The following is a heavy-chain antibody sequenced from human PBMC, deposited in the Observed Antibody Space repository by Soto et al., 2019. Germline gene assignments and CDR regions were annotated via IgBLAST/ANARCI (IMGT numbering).Heavy chain of an antibody. J-gene: IGHJ4*02. V-gene: IGHV3-21*01. CDR3: ARVAY. Sequence: PGEYLVLSCEASGFTFSRVSMNWVRRVPGKGLEWVASISSGSSDTWYADSVKGRFIISRDNAQNSLFLQMNTLRPEDTAMYYCARVAYWGPGTQVTVSS. CDR1: GFTFSRVS. CDR2: ISSGSSDT.